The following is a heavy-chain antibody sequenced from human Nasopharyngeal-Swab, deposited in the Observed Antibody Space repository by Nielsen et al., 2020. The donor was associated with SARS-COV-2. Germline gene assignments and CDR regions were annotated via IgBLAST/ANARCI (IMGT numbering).Heavy chain of an antibody. V-gene: IGHV3-30*18. CDR2: ISNDGSNK. J-gene: IGHJ6*02. CDR1: GFTFSTYA. CDR3: AKAQGIRYGLDV. Sequence: GESLKTSCAASGFTFSTYAMHWVRQAPGKGLEWVTLISNDGSNKYYGDSVKGRFTISRDNSRNTLFLQMNSLRPEDTAVYYCAKAQGIRYGLDVWGHGTTVTVSS.